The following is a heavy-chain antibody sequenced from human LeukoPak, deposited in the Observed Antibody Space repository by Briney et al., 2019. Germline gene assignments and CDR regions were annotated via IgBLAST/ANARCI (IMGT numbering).Heavy chain of an antibody. CDR2: INHSGST. CDR3: ARGPYLTGYSLGAFDI. J-gene: IGHJ3*02. Sequence: SETLSLTCAVYGGSFSGYYWSWIRQPPGKGLEWMGEINHSGSTNYNPSLKSRVTISVDTSKNQFSLKLSSVTAADTAVYYCARGPYLTGYSLGAFDIWGQGTMVTVSS. D-gene: IGHD3-9*01. V-gene: IGHV4-34*01. CDR1: GGSFSGYY.